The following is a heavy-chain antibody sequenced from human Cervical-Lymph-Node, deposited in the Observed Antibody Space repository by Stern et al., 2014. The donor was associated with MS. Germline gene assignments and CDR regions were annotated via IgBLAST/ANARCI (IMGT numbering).Heavy chain of an antibody. CDR2: INSRSTT. Sequence: EEQLVESGGGLIQPGGSLRLSCAASGFSFSTYHMNWVRQAPGQGLEWIAYINSRSTTYYADSVKGRFTISRDNARNSLYLQMNSLRAEDTAVYFCARVSWTGGVYNWKPSDYWGQGTLVTVSS. D-gene: IGHD1-20*01. CDR3: ARVSWTGGVYNWKPSDY. J-gene: IGHJ4*02. V-gene: IGHV3-48*01. CDR1: GFSFSTYH.